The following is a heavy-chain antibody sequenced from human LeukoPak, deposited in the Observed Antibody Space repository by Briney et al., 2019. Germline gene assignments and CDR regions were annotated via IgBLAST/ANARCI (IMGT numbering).Heavy chain of an antibody. D-gene: IGHD4-17*01. CDR2: IYTSGST. CDR1: GGSISSYY. CDR3: ARGGDYAESYYYYCMDV. Sequence: SETLSLTCTVSGGSISSYYWSWIRQPPGQGLEWIGRIYTSGSTNYNPSPKSRATMSVDTSKNQFSLKLSSVTAAATAVYYCARGGDYAESYYYYCMDVWGEGTTVTTSS. V-gene: IGHV4-4*07. J-gene: IGHJ6*01.